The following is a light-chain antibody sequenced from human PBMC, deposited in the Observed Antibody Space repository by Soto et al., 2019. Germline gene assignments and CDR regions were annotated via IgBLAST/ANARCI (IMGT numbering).Light chain of an antibody. CDR3: QQYHNYLT. J-gene: IGKJ4*01. CDR2: DAS. V-gene: IGKV1-5*01. Sequence: DIQMTQSPSTLSASVGDRVTITCRASQSISIWLAWYKQKPGKAPNLLIYDASNLQSGVPSRFSGSGSGTEFTLTISSLQPDDFATYYCQQYHNYLTFGGGTKVEIK. CDR1: QSISIW.